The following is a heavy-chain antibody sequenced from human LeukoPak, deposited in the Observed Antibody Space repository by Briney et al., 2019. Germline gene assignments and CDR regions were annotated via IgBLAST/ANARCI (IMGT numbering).Heavy chain of an antibody. Sequence: SETLSLTCTVSGGSISSYYWSWTRQPPGKGLEWIGYIYYSGSTNYNPSLKSRVTISVDTSKSQFSLKLSSVTAADTAVYYCARDSYYYDSSGYYRFDYWGQGTLVTVSS. CDR3: ARDSYYYDSSGYYRFDY. V-gene: IGHV4-59*01. J-gene: IGHJ4*02. CDR1: GGSISSYY. CDR2: IYYSGST. D-gene: IGHD3-22*01.